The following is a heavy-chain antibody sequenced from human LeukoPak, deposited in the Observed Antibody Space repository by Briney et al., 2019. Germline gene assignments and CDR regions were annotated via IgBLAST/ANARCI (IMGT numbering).Heavy chain of an antibody. CDR2: INAGNGNT. CDR3: AAAYIAAAGDFDY. J-gene: IGHJ4*02. CDR1: GYTFTSYA. V-gene: IGHV1-3*01. Sequence: ASVKVSCKASGYTFTSYAMHWVRQAPGQRLEWMGWINAGNGNTKYSQKFQGRVTITRDTSASTAYMELSSLRSEDTAVYYCAAAYIAAAGDFDYWGQGTLVTVSS. D-gene: IGHD6-13*01.